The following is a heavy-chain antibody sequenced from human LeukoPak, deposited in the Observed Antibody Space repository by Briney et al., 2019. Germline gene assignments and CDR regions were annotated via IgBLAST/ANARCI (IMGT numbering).Heavy chain of an antibody. J-gene: IGHJ3*02. Sequence: GESLKISCKGSGYSFTSYWIGWVLQMPGKGLEWMGIIYPGDSDTRYSPSFQGQVTISADKSISTAYLQWSSLKASDTAMYYCAKIGYCSSTSCYQDAFDIWGQGTMVTVSS. CDR1: GYSFTSYW. CDR2: IYPGDSDT. CDR3: AKIGYCSSTSCYQDAFDI. V-gene: IGHV5-51*01. D-gene: IGHD2-2*01.